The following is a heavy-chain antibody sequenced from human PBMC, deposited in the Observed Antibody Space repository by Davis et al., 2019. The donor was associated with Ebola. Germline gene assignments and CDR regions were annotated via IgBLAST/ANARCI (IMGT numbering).Heavy chain of an antibody. CDR3: ARGIAAAGYAFDI. Sequence: SETLSLTCTVSGGSISSGGYYWSWTRQHPGKGLEWIGYIYYSGSTYYNPSLKSRVAISVDTSKNQFSLKLSSVTAADTAVYYCARGIAAAGYAFDIWGQGTMVTVSS. D-gene: IGHD6-13*01. J-gene: IGHJ3*02. V-gene: IGHV4-31*03. CDR2: IYYSGST. CDR1: GGSISSGGYY.